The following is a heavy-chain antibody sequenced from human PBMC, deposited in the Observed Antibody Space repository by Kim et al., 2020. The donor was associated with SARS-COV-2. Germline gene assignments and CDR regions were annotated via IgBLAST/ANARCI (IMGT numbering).Heavy chain of an antibody. CDR2: ISGSGGST. CDR3: AKGVVVVTAIWSLYYYYGMDV. V-gene: IGHV3-23*01. Sequence: GGSLRLSCAASGFTFSSYAMSWVRQAPGKGLEWVSAISGSGGSTYYADSVKGRFTISRDNSKNTLYLQMNSLRAEDTAVYYCAKGVVVVTAIWSLYYYYGMDVWGQGTTVTVSS. J-gene: IGHJ6*02. D-gene: IGHD2-21*02. CDR1: GFTFSSYA.